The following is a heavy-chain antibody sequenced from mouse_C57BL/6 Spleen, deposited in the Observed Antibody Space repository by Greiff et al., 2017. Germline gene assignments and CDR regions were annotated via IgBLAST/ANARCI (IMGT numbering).Heavy chain of an antibody. CDR2: IYPGSGST. CDR3: GGTYSYGSSYVFYAY. Sequence: QVQLQQSGAELVKPGASVKMSCKASGYTFTSYWITWVKQRPGQGLEWIGDIYPGSGSTNYNEKFKSKATLTVDTSSSTAYMQLSSLTSEDSAVYYWGGTYSYGSSYVFYAYWGQGTLVTVSA. V-gene: IGHV1-55*01. D-gene: IGHD1-1*01. J-gene: IGHJ3*01. CDR1: GYTFTSYW.